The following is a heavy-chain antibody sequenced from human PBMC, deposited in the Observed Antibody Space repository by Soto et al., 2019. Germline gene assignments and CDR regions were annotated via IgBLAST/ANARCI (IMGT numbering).Heavy chain of an antibody. J-gene: IGHJ2*01. CDR3: ARASRNYYDSSPRYFDL. CDR1: GFTFSSYA. CDR2: ISSNGGST. Sequence: GGSLRLSCAASGFTFSSYAMHWVRQAPGKGLEYVSAISSNGGSTYYADSVKGRFTISRDNSKNTLYLQMGSLRAEDMAVYYCARASRNYYDSSPRYFDLWGRDTLVTVS. V-gene: IGHV3-64*02. D-gene: IGHD3-22*01.